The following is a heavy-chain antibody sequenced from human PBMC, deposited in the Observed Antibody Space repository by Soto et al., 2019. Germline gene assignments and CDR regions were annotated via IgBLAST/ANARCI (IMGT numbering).Heavy chain of an antibody. V-gene: IGHV1-8*02. CDR1: GYDFTAYD. J-gene: IGHJ6*02. D-gene: IGHD6-13*01. CDR3: GRGPSPRAPAGGTPYYYAMDV. CDR2: MNPINGAT. Sequence: ASVKVSCKASGYDFTAYDINWVRQASGQGLEWMGWMNPINGATGSARRFQGRVSMTRNTATGTAYLELTSLRSDDSAVYYCGRGPSPRAPAGGTPYYYAMDVWGQGATVTVSS.